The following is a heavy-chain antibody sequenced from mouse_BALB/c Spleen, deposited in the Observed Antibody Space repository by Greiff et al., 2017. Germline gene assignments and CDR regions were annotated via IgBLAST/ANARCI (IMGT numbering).Heavy chain of an antibody. CDR3: ARWGITTVVDAMDY. V-gene: IGHV5-17*02. Sequence: EVQRVESGGGLVQPGGSRKLSCAASGFTFSSFGMHWVRQAPEKGLEWVAYISSGSSTIYYADTVKGRFTISRDNPKNTLFLQMTSLRSEDTAMYYCARWGITTVVDAMDYWGQGTSVTVSS. J-gene: IGHJ4*01. CDR2: ISSGSSTI. CDR1: GFTFSSFG. D-gene: IGHD1-1*01.